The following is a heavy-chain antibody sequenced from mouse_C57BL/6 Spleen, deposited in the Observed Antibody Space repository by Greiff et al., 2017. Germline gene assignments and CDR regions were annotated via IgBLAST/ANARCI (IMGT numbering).Heavy chain of an antibody. CDR2: INPNNGGT. CDR1: GYTFTDYN. CDR3: ASCYGSSWGHY. D-gene: IGHD1-1*01. Sequence: VQLQQSGPELVKPGASVKMSCKASGYTFTDYNMHWVKQSHGKSLEWIGYINPNNGGTSYNQKFKGKATLTVNKSSSTAYMELRSLTSEDSAVYYCASCYGSSWGHYWGQGTTLTVSS. V-gene: IGHV1-22*01. J-gene: IGHJ2*01.